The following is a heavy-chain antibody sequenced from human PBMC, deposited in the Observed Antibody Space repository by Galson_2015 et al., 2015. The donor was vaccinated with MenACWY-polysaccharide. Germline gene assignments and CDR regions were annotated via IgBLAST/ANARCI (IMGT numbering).Heavy chain of an antibody. CDR3: AKDAALWAMDY. Sequence: SLRLSCAASGFTFSSYGMHWVRQAPGKGLEWVALIRPDGSVTYYADSVKGRFTISRDNSKNTLYLQMSSLSADDSALYYCAKDAALWAMDYWGQGTLITVSS. CDR1: GFTFSSYG. CDR2: IRPDGSVT. J-gene: IGHJ4*02. V-gene: IGHV3-30*02. D-gene: IGHD2/OR15-2a*01.